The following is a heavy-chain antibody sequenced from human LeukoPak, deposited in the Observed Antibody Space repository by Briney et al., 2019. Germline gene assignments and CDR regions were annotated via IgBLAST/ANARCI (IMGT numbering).Heavy chain of an antibody. V-gene: IGHV4-59*12. J-gene: IGHJ5*02. CDR2: IDYSGST. CDR1: GASISSYY. Sequence: SETLSLTCTVSGASISSYYWSWIRQPPGKGLEWIGYIDYSGSTNYTPSLKSRVTISVDTSKNQFSLKLSSVTAADTAVYYCARSPGLPAAIFRGFDPWGQGTLVTVSS. CDR3: ARSPGLPAAIFRGFDP. D-gene: IGHD2-2*01.